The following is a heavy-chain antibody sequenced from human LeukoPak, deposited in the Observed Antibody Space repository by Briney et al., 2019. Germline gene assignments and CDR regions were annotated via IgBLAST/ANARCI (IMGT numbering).Heavy chain of an antibody. D-gene: IGHD3-10*01. CDR3: ARDYYGSGSYVANWFDP. CDR2: FDPEDGET. CDR1: GYTLTELS. V-gene: IGHV1-24*01. Sequence: ASVKVSCKVSGYTLTELSMHWVRQAPGKGLEWMGGFDPEDGETIYAQKFQGRVTMTRDTSSSTAYMELSRLRSDATAVYYCARDYYGSGSYVANWFDPWGQGTLVTVSS. J-gene: IGHJ5*02.